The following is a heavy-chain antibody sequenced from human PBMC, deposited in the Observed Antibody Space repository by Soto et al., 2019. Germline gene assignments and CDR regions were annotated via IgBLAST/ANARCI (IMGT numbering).Heavy chain of an antibody. J-gene: IGHJ4*02. V-gene: IGHV4-4*07. CDR3: AREVLSRXXYXXGKPFAY. Sequence: AVCGLVFVKRIYTSGSTNYNPSLKSRVTMSVDTSKNQFSLKLISVTAADTSVYYCAREVLSRXXYXXGKPFAYWGQGSLVTVSP. CDR2: IYTSGST. D-gene: IGHD1-1*01.